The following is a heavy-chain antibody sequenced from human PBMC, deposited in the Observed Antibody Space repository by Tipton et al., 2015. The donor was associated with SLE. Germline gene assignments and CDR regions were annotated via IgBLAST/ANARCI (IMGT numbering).Heavy chain of an antibody. D-gene: IGHD5-24*01. J-gene: IGHJ4*02. CDR1: GGTFSSYG. CDR2: IIPILAIA. V-gene: IGHV1-69*09. CDR3: ARDSDGYNNFDY. Sequence: QVQLVQSGAEVKKPGASVKVSCKASGGTFSSYGISWVRQAPGQGLEWMGRIIPILAIANYAQKFQGRVTITADKSTSTAYMELSSLRSEDTAVYYCARDSDGYNNFDYWGQGTLVTVSS.